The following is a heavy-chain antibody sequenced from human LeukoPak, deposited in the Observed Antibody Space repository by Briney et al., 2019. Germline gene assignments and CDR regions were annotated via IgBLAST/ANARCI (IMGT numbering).Heavy chain of an antibody. J-gene: IGHJ4*02. Sequence: KPSETLSPTCTVSGGSISRYYWSWIQQPAGKGLEWIGLIYTSGRTNNNPSLKSRDTMSVDTTKNQFSLKLSSVTTADTAVYYCARGSCSGGSCPFDYWGQETLVTVSS. CDR1: GGSISRYY. V-gene: IGHV4-4*07. CDR3: ARGSCSGGSCPFDY. D-gene: IGHD2-15*01. CDR2: IYTSGRT.